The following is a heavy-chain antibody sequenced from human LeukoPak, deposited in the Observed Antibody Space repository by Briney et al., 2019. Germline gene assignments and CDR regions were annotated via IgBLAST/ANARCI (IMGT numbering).Heavy chain of an antibody. V-gene: IGHV3-23*01. CDR1: GFVFSDYA. Sequence: GGSLRLSCAASGFVFSDYAMTWVRQAPRKGLEWVSGISASGGRTYNADAVKGRFTISRDNSKNTVYLQMNSLRDEDTAVYYCAKDWIYDAGSYLGDKYFDYWGQGTLVTVSS. CDR3: AKDWIYDAGSYLGDKYFDY. D-gene: IGHD3-10*01. J-gene: IGHJ4*02. CDR2: ISASGGRT.